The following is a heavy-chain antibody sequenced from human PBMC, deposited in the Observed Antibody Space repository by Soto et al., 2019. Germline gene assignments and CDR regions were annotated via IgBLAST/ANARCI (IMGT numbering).Heavy chain of an antibody. J-gene: IGHJ4*02. V-gene: IGHV4-59*01. CDR2: IYYSGST. Sequence: QVQLQESGPGLVKPSETLSLTCTVSGGSISSYYWSWIRQPPGKGLEWIGYIYYSGSTNYNPSLKSRVTLSVDTSNNQFSLKLSSVTAADTAVYYCARWYGGSLDYWGQGTLVTVSS. CDR1: GGSISSYY. CDR3: ARWYGGSLDY. D-gene: IGHD4-17*01.